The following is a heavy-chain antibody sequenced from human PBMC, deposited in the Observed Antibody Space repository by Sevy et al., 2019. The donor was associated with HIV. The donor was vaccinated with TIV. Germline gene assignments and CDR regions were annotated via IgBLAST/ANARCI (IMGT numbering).Heavy chain of an antibody. V-gene: IGHV4-59*08. Sequence: SETLSLTCTVSGGSITSLYWNWIRQPPGKGLEWIANIYYNGHINYNPSLKSRVTLSLDTSKNHFSLRLSFVTAADTAMYYCAGENAWGRGYSWGQGTLVTVSS. CDR3: AGENAWGRGYS. CDR1: GGSITSLY. D-gene: IGHD1-26*01. J-gene: IGHJ4*02. CDR2: IYYNGHI.